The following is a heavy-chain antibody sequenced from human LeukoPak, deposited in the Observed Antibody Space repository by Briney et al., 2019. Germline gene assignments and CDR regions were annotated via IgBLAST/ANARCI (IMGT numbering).Heavy chain of an antibody. CDR1: GYTFTSYD. CDR3: ARDGDV. CDR2: IIPIFGTA. Sequence: RASVKVSCKASGYTFTSYDINWVRQAPGQGLEWMGGIIPIFGTANYAQKFQGRVTITADESTSTAYMELSSLRSEDTAVYYCARDGDVWGKGTTVTISS. V-gene: IGHV1-69*13. J-gene: IGHJ6*04.